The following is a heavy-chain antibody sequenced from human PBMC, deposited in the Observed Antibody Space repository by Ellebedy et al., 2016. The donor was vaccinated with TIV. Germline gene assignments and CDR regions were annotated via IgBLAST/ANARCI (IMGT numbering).Heavy chain of an antibody. V-gene: IGHV4-30-2*01. J-gene: IGHJ6*02. CDR3: ARDLGVPAARDYYYGMDV. D-gene: IGHD2-2*01. Sequence: SETLSLTXAVSGGSISSGGYSWSWIRQPPGKGLEWIGYIYHSGSTYYNPSLKSRVTISVDTSKNQFSLKLSSVTAADTAVYYCARDLGVPAARDYYYGMDVWGQGTTVTVSS. CDR1: GGSISSGGYS. CDR2: IYHSGST.